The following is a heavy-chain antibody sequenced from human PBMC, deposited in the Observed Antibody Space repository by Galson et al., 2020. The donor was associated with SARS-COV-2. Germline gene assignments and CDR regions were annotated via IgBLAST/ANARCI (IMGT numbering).Heavy chain of an antibody. CDR2: IHYSGNT. D-gene: IGHD1-7*01. J-gene: IGHJ4*02. Sequence: ETSETLSLTCTVSGGSIRSANYYWGWIRQPPGKGLEWIGSIHYSGNTYYNPSLKSRVTMSVDTSNNQFSLKLSSVTAADTAVHYCARHLPRSDNSYYPPDYWGQGTLVTVSS. CDR3: ARHLPRSDNSYYPPDY. V-gene: IGHV4-39*01. CDR1: GGSIRSANYY.